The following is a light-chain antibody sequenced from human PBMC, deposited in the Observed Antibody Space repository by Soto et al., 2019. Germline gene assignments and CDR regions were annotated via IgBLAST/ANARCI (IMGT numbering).Light chain of an antibody. CDR2: GAS. CDR1: QDIGTS. J-gene: IGKJ3*01. V-gene: IGKV1-33*01. CDR3: QLYNKLPPFT. Sequence: DIQMTQSLSSLSASVGARVSITCQASQDIGTSLSWFQHKPGRAPKLLIYGASYLETGVPSRFRGSGCGTDFTFIIASLQPADIATYYCQLYNKLPPFTFGPGTKVEIK.